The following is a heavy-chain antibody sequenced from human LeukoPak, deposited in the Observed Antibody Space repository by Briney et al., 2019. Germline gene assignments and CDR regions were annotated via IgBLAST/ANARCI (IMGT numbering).Heavy chain of an antibody. CDR3: AELGITMIGGV. CDR1: GISFSNYS. Sequence: GGSLRLSCAASGISFSNYSMNWVRQAPGKGLEWVSYISSSGSTIYYADSVKGRFTISRDNAKNSLYLQMNSLRAEDTAVYYCAELGITMIGGVWGKGTTVTISS. J-gene: IGHJ6*04. V-gene: IGHV3-48*04. D-gene: IGHD3-10*02. CDR2: ISSSGSTI.